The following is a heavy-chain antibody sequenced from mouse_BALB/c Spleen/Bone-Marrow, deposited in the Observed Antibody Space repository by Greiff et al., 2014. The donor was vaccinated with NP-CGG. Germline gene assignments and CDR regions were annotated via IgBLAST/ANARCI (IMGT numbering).Heavy chain of an antibody. V-gene: IGHV1-54*01. CDR3: ARSRGNIYAMAY. CDR1: GYALTNYL. J-gene: IGHJ4*01. CDR2: INPGSGGT. D-gene: IGHD2-1*01. Sequence: QVQLQLSGAELVRPGTSVKVSCKASGYALTNYLIEWVKQRPGQGLEWIGEINPGSGGTNYNEKFKGKATLTADKSSSTAYMQLSILTSDVSAVYFCARSRGNIYAMAYWGQGTSVTVSS.